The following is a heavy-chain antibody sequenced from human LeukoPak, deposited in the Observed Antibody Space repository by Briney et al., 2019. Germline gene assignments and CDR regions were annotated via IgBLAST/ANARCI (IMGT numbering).Heavy chain of an antibody. CDR3: AELGITMIGGV. CDR1: GFTLSSYS. CDR2: ITSSSIYI. D-gene: IGHD3-10*02. Sequence: PGGSLRLSCAASGFTLSSYSMNWVRQAPGKGLEWVSSITSSSIYIYYADSVKGRFTISRDNAKNSLYLQMNSLRAEDTAVYYCAELGITMIGGVWGKGTTVTISS. J-gene: IGHJ6*04. V-gene: IGHV3-21*01.